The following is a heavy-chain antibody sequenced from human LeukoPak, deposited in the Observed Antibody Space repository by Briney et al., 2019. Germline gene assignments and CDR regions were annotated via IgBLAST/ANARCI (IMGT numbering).Heavy chain of an antibody. CDR3: AKVYDSSMSYYYGMDV. CDR1: GFTISDYY. CDR2: ISGSGSST. V-gene: IGHV3-23*01. Sequence: GGSLRLSCAASGFTISDYYMSWIRQAPGKGLEWVSAISGSGSSTYHAESVRGRFTISRGNSENTLYLQMNSLRAEDTAVYYCAKVYDSSMSYYYGMDVWGQGTTVTVSS. J-gene: IGHJ6*02. D-gene: IGHD3-22*01.